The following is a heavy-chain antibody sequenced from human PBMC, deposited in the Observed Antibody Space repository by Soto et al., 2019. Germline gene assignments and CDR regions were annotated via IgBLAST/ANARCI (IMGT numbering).Heavy chain of an antibody. CDR1: GYTFTSYY. D-gene: IGHD3-3*01. CDR2: INPSGGST. Sequence: QVQLVQSGAEVKKPGASVKVSCKASGYTFTSYYMHWVRQAPGQGLEWMGIINPSGGSTSYAQKFKGRVTMTRDTSTSTVYMELSSLRSEDTAVYYCARTLGGFYDFWSDDYWGQGTLVTVSS. J-gene: IGHJ4*02. CDR3: ARTLGGFYDFWSDDY. V-gene: IGHV1-46*01.